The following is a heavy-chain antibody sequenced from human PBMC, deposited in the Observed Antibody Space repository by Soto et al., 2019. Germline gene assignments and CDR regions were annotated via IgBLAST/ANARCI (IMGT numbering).Heavy chain of an antibody. CDR2: ISGSGGST. Sequence: EVQLLESGGGLVQPGGSLRLSCAASGFTFSSYAMSWVRQAPGKGLEWVSAISGSGGSTYYGDSVKGRFTISRDNSKNPLYLQMNSLRAEDTAVYYCANSYGDYRPYYFDYWGQGTLVTVSS. CDR3: ANSYGDYRPYYFDY. CDR1: GFTFSSYA. V-gene: IGHV3-23*01. D-gene: IGHD4-17*01. J-gene: IGHJ4*02.